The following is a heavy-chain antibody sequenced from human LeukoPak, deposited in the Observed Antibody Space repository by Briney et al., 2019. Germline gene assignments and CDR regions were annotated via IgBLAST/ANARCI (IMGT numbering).Heavy chain of an antibody. Sequence: GGSLRLSCAASGFTFSTYNMNWVRQAPGKGLEWVSYITTSSRTIYYADSVKGRFTISRDNAKNSLYLQMNSLRAEDTAVYYCARREGEPQDDWYFDLWGRGTLVSVSS. CDR1: GFTFSTYN. D-gene: IGHD1-14*01. J-gene: IGHJ2*01. CDR3: ARREGEPQDDWYFDL. CDR2: ITTSSRTI. V-gene: IGHV3-48*04.